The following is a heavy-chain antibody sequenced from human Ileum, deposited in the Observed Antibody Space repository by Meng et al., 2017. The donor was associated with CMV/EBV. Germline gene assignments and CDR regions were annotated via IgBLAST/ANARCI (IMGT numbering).Heavy chain of an antibody. D-gene: IGHD3-10*01. CDR2: TYYRSKWYN. CDR1: GDSASSNTVA. V-gene: IGHV6-1*01. CDR3: ARDYYGSGTYSYLFDY. Sequence: LRLSCAISGDSASSNTVAWNWIRQSPSRGLEYLGRTYYRSKWYNDYAVSVKGQIVINPDTSKNQFSLQLNSVTPEDTAVYYCARDYYGSGTYSYLFDYWGQGTLVTVSS. J-gene: IGHJ4*02.